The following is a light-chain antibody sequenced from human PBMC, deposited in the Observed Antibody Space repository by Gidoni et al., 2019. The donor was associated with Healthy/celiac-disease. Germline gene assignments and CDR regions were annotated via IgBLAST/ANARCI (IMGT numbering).Light chain of an antibody. J-gene: IGLJ3*02. Sequence: SSVLTPPPSVSVAPGQTARITCGGNKIGSKSVHWYQQKPGQAPVLVIYYASDRPSGIPERFSGSNSGNTATLTISRVEAGDEADYYCQVWDSSSDHPVFGGGTKLTVL. V-gene: IGLV3-21*04. CDR2: YAS. CDR1: KIGSKS. CDR3: QVWDSSSDHPV.